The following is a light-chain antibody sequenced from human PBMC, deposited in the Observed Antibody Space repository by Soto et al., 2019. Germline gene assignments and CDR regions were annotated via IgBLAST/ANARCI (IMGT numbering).Light chain of an antibody. Sequence: QSALTQPASVSGSPGQSITISCTGTSSDVGSYNLVSWYQQHPGKAPKLMIYEVSKRPSGVSNRFSGSKSGNTASLTISGLQAEDEADYYCCSYAGSSTVPIFGTGTKVTVL. CDR2: EVS. V-gene: IGLV2-23*02. J-gene: IGLJ1*01. CDR1: SSDVGSYNL. CDR3: CSYAGSSTVPI.